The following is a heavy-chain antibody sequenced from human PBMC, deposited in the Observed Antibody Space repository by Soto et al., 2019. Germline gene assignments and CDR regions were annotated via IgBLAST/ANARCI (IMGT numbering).Heavy chain of an antibody. J-gene: IGHJ6*02. CDR3: ARDSIISPYSNHYGMDV. D-gene: IGHD4-4*01. Sequence: SETLSLTCTVSGGSVSSGSYYWSWIRQPPGKGLEWIGYIYYSGSTNYNPSLKSRVTISVDTSKNQFSLKLSSVTAADTAVYYCARDSIISPYSNHYGMDVWGQGTTVTVSS. CDR2: IYYSGST. CDR1: GGSVSSGSYY. V-gene: IGHV4-61*01.